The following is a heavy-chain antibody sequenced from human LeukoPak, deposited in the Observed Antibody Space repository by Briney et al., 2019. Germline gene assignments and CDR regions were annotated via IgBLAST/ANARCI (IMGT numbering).Heavy chain of an antibody. CDR2: IRNDGSNE. J-gene: IGHJ6*04. CDR1: GFTFSSYG. V-gene: IGHV3-30*02. D-gene: IGHD6-19*01. Sequence: GGSLRLSCATSGFTFSSYGMHWVRQAPGKGLEWVAFIRNDGSNEYYEDSVKGRFTISRDNSKNTLYLQMNSLRAEDTAVYYCAKGPYRTYSSGWYDLIYWGKGTTVTVSS. CDR3: AKGPYRTYSSGWYDLIY.